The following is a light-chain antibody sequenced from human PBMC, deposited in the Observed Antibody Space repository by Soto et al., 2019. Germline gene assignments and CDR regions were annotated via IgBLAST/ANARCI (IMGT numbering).Light chain of an antibody. Sequence: DMQMTQSPSSLSASVGDRVTITCRASQGISNSLAWYQQKPGKVPKLLISAASTLQSGVPSRFSGSGSGTDFTLTISSLQPEDVATYYCQKYHSAPITFGVGTKVEIK. CDR3: QKYHSAPIT. V-gene: IGKV1-27*01. CDR1: QGISNS. J-gene: IGKJ4*01. CDR2: AAS.